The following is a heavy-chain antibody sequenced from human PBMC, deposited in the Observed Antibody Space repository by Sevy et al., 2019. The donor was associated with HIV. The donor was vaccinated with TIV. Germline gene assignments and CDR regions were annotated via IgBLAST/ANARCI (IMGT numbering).Heavy chain of an antibody. D-gene: IGHD2-21*02. CDR2: LSTSGTS. CDR3: ARDRRNDFNGPAHYLDV. Sequence: SETLSLTCSVSGGSISSGFYSWTWIRLPAGKGLEWIGHLSTSGTSNYNSSLKSRVTISVDTSKNQFSLKLTSVTAADTAVYYCARDRRNDFNGPAHYLDVSGKGTPVTVSS. V-gene: IGHV4-61*09. CDR1: GGSISSGFYS. J-gene: IGHJ6*03.